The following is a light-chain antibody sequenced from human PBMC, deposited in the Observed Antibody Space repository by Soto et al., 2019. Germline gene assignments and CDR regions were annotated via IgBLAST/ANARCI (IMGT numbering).Light chain of an antibody. CDR3: QQSYSSPPIT. Sequence: SPSSVSASVGDRVTITCRAGQSIFSSLNWYQHKPGKPPKLLIYAASSLQSGVPSRFSGSRSRTDFTLTIKSLQPEDFATYYCQQSYSSPPITFGRGTRLEIK. CDR1: QSIFSS. CDR2: AAS. J-gene: IGKJ5*01. V-gene: IGKV1-39*01.